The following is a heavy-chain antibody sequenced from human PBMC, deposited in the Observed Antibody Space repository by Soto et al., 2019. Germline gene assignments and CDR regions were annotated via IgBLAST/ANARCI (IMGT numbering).Heavy chain of an antibody. D-gene: IGHD6-19*01. Sequence: GGPLRLSCAASGFTFSSYAMHWVRQAPGKGLEWVAVISYDGSNKYYADSVKGRFTISRDNSKNTLCLQMNSLRAEDTAVYYCARDSRPSREYSSGWYGYWGQGTLVTVS. CDR3: ARDSRPSREYSSGWYGY. CDR2: ISYDGSNK. V-gene: IGHV3-30-3*01. CDR1: GFTFSSYA. J-gene: IGHJ4*02.